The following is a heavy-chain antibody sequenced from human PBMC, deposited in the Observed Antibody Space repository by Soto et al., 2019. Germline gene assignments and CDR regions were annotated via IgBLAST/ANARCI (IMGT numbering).Heavy chain of an antibody. D-gene: IGHD6-6*01. Sequence: PSETLSLTCTVSGGSISSGGYYWSWIRQHPGKGLEWIGYIYYSGSTHYSPSLKTRVTISVDTSKNQFSLKLSSVTAADTAVYYCAISLSSPGIAARPNHYYYYYGMDVWGQGTTVTVS. V-gene: IGHV4-31*03. J-gene: IGHJ6*02. CDR2: IYYSGST. CDR1: GGSISSGGYY. CDR3: AISLSSPGIAARPNHYYYYYGMDV.